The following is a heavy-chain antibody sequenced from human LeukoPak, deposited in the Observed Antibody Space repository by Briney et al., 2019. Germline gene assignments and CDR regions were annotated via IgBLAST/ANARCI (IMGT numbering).Heavy chain of an antibody. J-gene: IGHJ4*02. CDR3: AKVTYDYVWGSYRSAYFDY. V-gene: IGHV3-23*01. CDR2: LSYSGGNT. CDR1: GFTFSSYD. D-gene: IGHD3-16*02. Sequence: GGSLRLSCAASGFTFSSYDMNWVRQAPGKGLEWVSALSYSGGNTYYADSVKGRFTTSRDNSKNTLYLQMNSLRAEDTAVYYCAKVTYDYVWGSYRSAYFDYWGQGTLVTVSS.